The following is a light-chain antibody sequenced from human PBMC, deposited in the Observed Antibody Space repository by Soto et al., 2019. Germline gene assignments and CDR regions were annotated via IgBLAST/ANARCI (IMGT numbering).Light chain of an antibody. J-gene: IGLJ2*01. V-gene: IGLV2-8*01. CDR1: SSDVGGYKY. Sequence: QSVLTQPPSASGSPGQSVTISCTGTSSDVGGYKYVSWYQQHPGKAPKLMIYEVSKRPSGVPDRFSGSKSGNTASLSVSGLQDEDEADYYCCSYAGSNNLRIFGGGTKLTVL. CDR2: EVS. CDR3: CSYAGSNNLRI.